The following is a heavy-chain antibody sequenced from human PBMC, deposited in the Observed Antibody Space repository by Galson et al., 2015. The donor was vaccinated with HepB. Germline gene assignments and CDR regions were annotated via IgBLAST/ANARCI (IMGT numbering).Heavy chain of an antibody. V-gene: IGHV3-49*03. CDR2: IRSKAYGGTT. CDR1: GFTFGDYA. D-gene: IGHD3-3*01. Sequence: SLRLSCAASGFTFGDYAMSWFRQAPGKGLEWVGFIRSKAYGGTTEYAASVKGRFTISRDDSKSIAYLQMNSLKTEDTAVYYCTGEAIFGQAGTFDIWGQGTMVTVSS. CDR3: TGEAIFGQAGTFDI. J-gene: IGHJ3*02.